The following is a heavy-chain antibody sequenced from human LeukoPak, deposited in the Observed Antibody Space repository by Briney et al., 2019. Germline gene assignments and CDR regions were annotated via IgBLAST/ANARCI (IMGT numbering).Heavy chain of an antibody. D-gene: IGHD1-26*01. J-gene: IGHJ6*02. Sequence: PGRSLRLSCVASGFTFDDYAMHWVRQAPGKGLEWVSGISWDSGSIGYADSVKGRFTISRDNAKNSLYLQMNSLRAEDTALYYCAKGPVVGARADYYYGMDVWGQGTTVTVSS. CDR3: AKGPVVGARADYYYGMDV. CDR2: ISWDSGSI. V-gene: IGHV3-9*01. CDR1: GFTFDDYA.